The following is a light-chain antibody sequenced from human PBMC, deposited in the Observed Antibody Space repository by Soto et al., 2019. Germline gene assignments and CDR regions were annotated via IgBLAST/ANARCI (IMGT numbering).Light chain of an antibody. V-gene: IGLV2-23*02. CDR2: EVY. J-gene: IGLJ2*01. CDR1: SSEVGNYNF. CDR3: CSYAGSTTFVI. Sequence: QSVLTQPASVSGSPGQSITISCTGTSSEVGNYNFVSWYQKHPGKAPKFVIYEVYKRPSGISNRFAGSKSGNTASLTISGLQAEDEADYYGCSYAGSTTFVIFGGGTKLTVL.